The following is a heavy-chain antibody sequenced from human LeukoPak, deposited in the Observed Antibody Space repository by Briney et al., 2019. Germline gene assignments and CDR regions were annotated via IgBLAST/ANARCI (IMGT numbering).Heavy chain of an antibody. D-gene: IGHD2-2*01. V-gene: IGHV3-30*02. CDR2: IRYDGSNK. Sequence: GGSLRLSCAASGFTFSSYGMHWVRQAPGKGLEWVAFIRYDGSNKYYADSVKGRFTISRDNSKNTLYLQMNSLRAEDTAVYYCAKDPLYCSSTSCHPPSYWGQGTLVTVSS. CDR3: AKDPLYCSSTSCHPPSY. J-gene: IGHJ4*02. CDR1: GFTFSSYG.